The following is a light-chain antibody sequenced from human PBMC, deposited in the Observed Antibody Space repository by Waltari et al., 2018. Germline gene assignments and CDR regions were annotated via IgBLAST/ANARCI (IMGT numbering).Light chain of an antibody. Sequence: QSVLTQPPSHSGAPGLRVTITCSTCSSTVGSNTVTWYQQFPGTAPKLLMFNDDQRASGVPGRFSGSRSVTSASLAISGLQSEDEATYYCAAWDDTLKGLFGGGTTLTVL. V-gene: IGLV1-44*01. J-gene: IGLJ3*02. CDR2: NDD. CDR3: AAWDDTLKGL. CDR1: SSTVGSNT.